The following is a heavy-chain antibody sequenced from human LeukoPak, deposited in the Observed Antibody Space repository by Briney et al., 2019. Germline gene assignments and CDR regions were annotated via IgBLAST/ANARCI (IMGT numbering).Heavy chain of an antibody. J-gene: IGHJ4*02. CDR3: AKDVDAGSGSYYANTNLFDY. V-gene: IGHV3-23*01. Sequence: GGSLRLSCAASGFTFSSYGMSWVRQAPGKGLEWVSATSGSGGSTYYADSVKGRFTISRDNSKNTLYLQMNSLRAEDTAVYYCAKDVDAGSGSYYANTNLFDYWGQGTLVTVSS. CDR2: TSGSGGST. D-gene: IGHD3-10*01. CDR1: GFTFSSYG.